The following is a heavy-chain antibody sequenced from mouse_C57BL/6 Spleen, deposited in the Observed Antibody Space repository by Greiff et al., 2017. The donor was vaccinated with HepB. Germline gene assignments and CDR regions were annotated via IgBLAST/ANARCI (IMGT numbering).Heavy chain of an antibody. D-gene: IGHD2-12*01. CDR2: ISDGGSYT. V-gene: IGHV5-4*01. CDR1: GFTFSSYA. Sequence: EVMLVESGGGLVKPGGSLKLSCAASGFTFSSYAMSWVRQTPEKRLEWVATISDGGSYTYYPDNVKGRFTISRDNAKNNLYLQMSHLKSEDTAMYYCARDTIVTTNYFDYWGQGTTLTVSS. J-gene: IGHJ2*01. CDR3: ARDTIVTTNYFDY.